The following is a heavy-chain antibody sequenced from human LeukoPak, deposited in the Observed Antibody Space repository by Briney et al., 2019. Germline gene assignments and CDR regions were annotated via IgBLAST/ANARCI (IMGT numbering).Heavy chain of an antibody. V-gene: IGHV4-34*01. D-gene: IGHD3-22*01. Sequence: SETLSLTCAVYGGSFSDYYWSWIRQPPGKGLEWIGEINHSGSTNYNPSLKSRVTISVDTSKNQFSLKLSSVTAADTAVYYCARLYYDSSRYPNWFDPWGQGTLVTVSS. J-gene: IGHJ5*02. CDR1: GGSFSDYY. CDR3: ARLYYDSSRYPNWFDP. CDR2: INHSGST.